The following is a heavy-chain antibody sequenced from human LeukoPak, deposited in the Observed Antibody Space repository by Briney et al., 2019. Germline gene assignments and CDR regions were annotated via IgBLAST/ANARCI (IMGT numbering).Heavy chain of an antibody. D-gene: IGHD1-14*01. Sequence: SETLSLTCTVSGGSISSYYWGWIRQPPGKGLERIGSIYYSGSTYYNPSLKSRVTISVDTSKNQFSLKLSSVTAADTAVYYCASYGNPRGVRAERDYWGQGTLVTVSS. J-gene: IGHJ4*02. CDR1: GGSISSYY. V-gene: IGHV4-39*07. CDR2: IYYSGST. CDR3: ASYGNPRGVRAERDY.